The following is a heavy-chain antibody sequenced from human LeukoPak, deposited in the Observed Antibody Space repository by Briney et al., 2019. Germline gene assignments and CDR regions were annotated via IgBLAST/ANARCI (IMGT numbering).Heavy chain of an antibody. CDR2: INPNSGGT. J-gene: IGHJ4*02. CDR1: GYTFTGYY. Sequence: GASVKVSCKASGYTFTGYYMHWVRQAPGQGLEWMGWINPNSGGTNYARKFQGRVTMTRDTSISTAYMELSRLRSDDTAVYYCARVVYSSGWYSFDYWGQGTLVTVSS. CDR3: ARVVYSSGWYSFDY. V-gene: IGHV1-2*02. D-gene: IGHD6-19*01.